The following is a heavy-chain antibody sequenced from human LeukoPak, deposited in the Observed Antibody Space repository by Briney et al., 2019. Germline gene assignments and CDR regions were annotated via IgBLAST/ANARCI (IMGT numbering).Heavy chain of an antibody. V-gene: IGHV3-21*01. D-gene: IGHD6-6*01. CDR3: ARGVYSSSSAIDY. CDR2: ISSSSSYI. J-gene: IGHJ4*02. Sequence: GGSLRLSCAASGFTFSSYSMNWVRQAPGKGLEWVSSISSSSSYIYYADSVKGRFTISRDNAKNSLYLQMNSLRAEDTAVYCCARGVYSSSSAIDYWGQGTLVTVSS. CDR1: GFTFSSYS.